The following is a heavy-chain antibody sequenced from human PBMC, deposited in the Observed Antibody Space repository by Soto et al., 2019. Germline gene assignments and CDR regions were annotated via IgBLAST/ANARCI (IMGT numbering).Heavy chain of an antibody. V-gene: IGHV4-59*01. CDR3: AREGYCSSTSCYSWFDP. CDR1: GGSISSYY. Sequence: SETLSLTCTVSGGSISSYYWSWIRQPPGKGLEWIGYIYYSGSTNYNPSLKSRVTISVDTSKNQFSLKLSSVTAADTAVYYCAREGYCSSTSCYSWFDPWGQGTLGTVSS. CDR2: IYYSGST. D-gene: IGHD2-2*01. J-gene: IGHJ5*02.